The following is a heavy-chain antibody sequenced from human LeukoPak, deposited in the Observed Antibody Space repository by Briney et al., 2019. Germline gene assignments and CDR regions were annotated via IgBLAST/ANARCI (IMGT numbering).Heavy chain of an antibody. Sequence: PGGSLRLSCAASGFTFSSYAMSWVRQAPGKGLEWVSAISGSGGSTYYADSVKGRFAISRDNSKNTLYLQMNSLRAEDTAVYYCAKDWNRSGWTLAFFDYWGQGTLVTVSS. CDR2: ISGSGGST. CDR1: GFTFSSYA. J-gene: IGHJ4*02. CDR3: AKDWNRSGWTLAFFDY. D-gene: IGHD6-19*01. V-gene: IGHV3-23*01.